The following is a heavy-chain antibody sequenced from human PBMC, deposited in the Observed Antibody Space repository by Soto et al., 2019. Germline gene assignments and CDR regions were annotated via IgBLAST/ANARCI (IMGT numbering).Heavy chain of an antibody. Sequence: LRLSCAASGFTFRDYYMIWIRQAPGKGLEWVSYISSSGTGIYYPDSVRGRFTISRDNAKNSLYLQMSSLRAEDTAVYYCARAYSDAFDIWGQGTMVTVSS. D-gene: IGHD2-15*01. CDR3: ARAYSDAFDI. CDR2: ISSSGTGI. CDR1: GFTFRDYY. V-gene: IGHV3-11*01. J-gene: IGHJ3*02.